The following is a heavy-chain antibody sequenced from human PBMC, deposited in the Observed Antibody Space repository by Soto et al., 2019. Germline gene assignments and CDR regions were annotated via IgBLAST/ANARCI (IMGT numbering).Heavy chain of an antibody. Sequence: SETLSLTCTVSGGSISSGGYYWSWIRQHPGKGLEWIGYIYYSGSTYYNPSLKSRVTISVDTSKNQFSLKLSSVTAADTAVYYCARSLETGTPILDYWGQGTLVTVSS. J-gene: IGHJ4*02. V-gene: IGHV4-31*03. CDR1: GGSISSGGYY. CDR3: ARSLETGTPILDY. CDR2: IYYSGST. D-gene: IGHD1-1*01.